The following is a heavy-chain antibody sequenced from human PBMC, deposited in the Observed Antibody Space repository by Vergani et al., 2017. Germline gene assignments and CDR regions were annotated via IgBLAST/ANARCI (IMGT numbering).Heavy chain of an antibody. CDR2: IDRNYGV. D-gene: IGHD3-16*01. Sequence: EVQLLESGGGLVQPGGSLRLSCAASGFTFSTYAMTWVRQAPGKGLEWVSCIDRNYGVKNGNSFEGRFSISRDNAKKAVFLQMNNLRHEDTALYFCVKDNDYDADGPFDLWGRGTLVTVSS. CDR3: VKDNDYDADGPFDL. CDR1: GFTFSTYA. J-gene: IGHJ2*01. V-gene: IGHV3-23*05.